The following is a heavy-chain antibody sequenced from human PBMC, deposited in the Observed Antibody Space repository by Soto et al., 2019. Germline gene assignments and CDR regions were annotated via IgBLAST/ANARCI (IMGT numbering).Heavy chain of an antibody. CDR1: GGSMYRSGYY. Sequence: PSDTLSLTCTVSGGSMYRSGYYWGWIRQPPGRGLEWIGNIDYNGVTYSNPSLKSRVTISRDTSKNQFSLKLTSVTAADTALYYCGKVLVGAAGHTTSNLGVDYWGPGTQVTVSS. J-gene: IGHJ4*02. D-gene: IGHD2-15*01. CDR3: GKVLVGAAGHTTSNLGVDY. CDR2: IDYNGVT. V-gene: IGHV4-39*01.